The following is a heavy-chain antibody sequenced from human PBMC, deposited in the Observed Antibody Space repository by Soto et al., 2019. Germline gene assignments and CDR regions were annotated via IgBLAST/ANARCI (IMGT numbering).Heavy chain of an antibody. Sequence: SETLCLTCAVYGWSFSGYYLSWVRQPPGKGLEWVGEINHGGSTKYNPGLESGGTISVDTSKNQYSLKLSSVTAADTAVYYCARVHVVVPAATFDYWGQGTLVTVSS. V-gene: IGHV4-34*01. CDR2: INHGGST. CDR1: GWSFSGYY. D-gene: IGHD2-2*01. CDR3: ARVHVVVPAATFDY. J-gene: IGHJ4*02.